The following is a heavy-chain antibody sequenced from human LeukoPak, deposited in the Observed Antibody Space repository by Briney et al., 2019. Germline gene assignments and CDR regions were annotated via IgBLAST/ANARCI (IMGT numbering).Heavy chain of an antibody. CDR1: GVSFSGYY. V-gene: IGHV4-34*01. Sequence: SETLSLTCAVYGVSFSGYYWSWIRQPPGKGLEWIGQIYHTGGTTYNPSLKSRVTISVDTSKNQFSLKLSSVTAADTAVYYCARGAAVDYWGQGTLVTVSS. CDR3: ARGAAVDY. J-gene: IGHJ4*02. D-gene: IGHD6-13*01. CDR2: IYHTGGT.